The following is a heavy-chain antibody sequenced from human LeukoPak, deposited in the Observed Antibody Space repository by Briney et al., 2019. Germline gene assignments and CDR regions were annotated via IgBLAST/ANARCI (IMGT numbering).Heavy chain of an antibody. V-gene: IGHV3-23*01. CDR2: ISGSGGST. CDR3: AKPQPIYSSGWYNYFDY. J-gene: IGHJ4*02. Sequence: GSLRLSCAASGFTFSSYAMSWVRQAPGKGLEWVSAISGSGGSTYYADSVKGRFTISRDNSKNTLYLQMNSLRAEDTAVYYCAKPQPIYSSGWYNYFDYWGQGTLVTVSS. CDR1: GFTFSSYA. D-gene: IGHD6-19*01.